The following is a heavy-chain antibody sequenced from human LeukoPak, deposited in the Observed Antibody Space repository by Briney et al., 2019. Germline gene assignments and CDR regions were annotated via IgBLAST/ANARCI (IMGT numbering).Heavy chain of an antibody. Sequence: SETLSLTCTVSGGSITSYYWSWMRQPPGKGLEWIGYIYYSGSTNYNPSLKSRVTISVDTSKNQFSLKLSSVTAADTAVYYCARDASYYSDSSGYYLFDYWGQGTLVTVSS. CDR2: IYYSGST. CDR3: ARDASYYSDSSGYYLFDY. CDR1: GGSITSYY. D-gene: IGHD3-22*01. V-gene: IGHV4-59*01. J-gene: IGHJ4*02.